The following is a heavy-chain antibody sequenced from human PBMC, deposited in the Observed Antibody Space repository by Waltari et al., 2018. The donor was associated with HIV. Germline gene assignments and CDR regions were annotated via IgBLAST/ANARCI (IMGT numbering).Heavy chain of an antibody. J-gene: IGHJ4*02. V-gene: IGHV3-7*01. CDR3: ARRGGRSSPLGY. D-gene: IGHD6-13*01. CDR2: IKQDGSEI. CDR1: GFPFRSSW. Sequence: EVQLVESGGGLVQPGGSLRLSCAASGFPFRSSWMSWVRQAPGKGLEWVANIKQDGSEIYYVDSVKGRFTISRDNAKNSLYLQMNSLRAEDTAVYFCARRGGRSSPLGYWGQGTLVTVSS.